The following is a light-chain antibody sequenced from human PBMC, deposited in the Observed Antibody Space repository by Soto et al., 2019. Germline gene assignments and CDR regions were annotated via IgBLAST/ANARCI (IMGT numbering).Light chain of an antibody. CDR2: DAS. V-gene: IGKV3-20*01. CDR1: QSVSSSY. J-gene: IGKJ2*01. CDR3: QQYGTSPPEYT. Sequence: EIVLTQSPGTLSLSPGERATLSCRASQSVSSSYLAWYQQKPGQAPRLLIFDASSRATGISDRFSGSGSGTDFTLTISRLEPEDFAVYYCQQYGTSPPEYTFGQGTKLEIK.